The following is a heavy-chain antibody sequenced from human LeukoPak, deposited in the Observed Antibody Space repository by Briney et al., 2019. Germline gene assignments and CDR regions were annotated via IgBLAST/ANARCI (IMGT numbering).Heavy chain of an antibody. J-gene: IGHJ4*02. V-gene: IGHV1-69*04. CDR1: GGTFSIYA. CDR3: ARDIGSGSYPN. D-gene: IGHD3-10*01. CDR2: IIPILGIA. Sequence: SVKVSCKASGGTFSIYAISWVRQAPGQGLEWMGRIIPILGIANYAQKFQGRVTITADKSTSTAYMELSSLRSEDTAVYYCARDIGSGSYPNWGQGTLVTVSS.